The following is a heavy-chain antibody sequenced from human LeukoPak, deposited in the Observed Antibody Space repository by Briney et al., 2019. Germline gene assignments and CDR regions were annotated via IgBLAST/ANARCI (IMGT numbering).Heavy chain of an antibody. CDR1: GVTFRNYA. J-gene: IGHJ4*02. CDR3: ARAGGTSWADY. Sequence: GGSLRLSCAASGVTFRNYAMTWVRQAPGKGLEWVSVISGSTTSTYYADSVKGRFTISRDNGKNSLYLQMNSLRVEDTAIYYCARAGGTSWADYWGQGTLVTVSS. CDR2: ISGSTTST. D-gene: IGHD6-13*01. V-gene: IGHV3-23*01.